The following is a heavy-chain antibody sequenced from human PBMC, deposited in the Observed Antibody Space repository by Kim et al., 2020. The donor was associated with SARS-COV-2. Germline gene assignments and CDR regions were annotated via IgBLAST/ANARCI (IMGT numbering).Heavy chain of an antibody. CDR1: GYTFTSYA. J-gene: IGHJ4*02. V-gene: IGHV7-4-1*02. D-gene: IGHD2-2*01. CDR2: INTNTGNP. CDR3: ARDGPDVVPAARSFDY. Sequence: ASVKVSCKASGYTFTSYAMNWVRQAPGQGLEWMGWINTNTGNPTYAQGFTGRFVFSLDTSVSTAYLQISSLKAEDTAVYYCARDGPDVVPAARSFDYWGQGTLVTVSS.